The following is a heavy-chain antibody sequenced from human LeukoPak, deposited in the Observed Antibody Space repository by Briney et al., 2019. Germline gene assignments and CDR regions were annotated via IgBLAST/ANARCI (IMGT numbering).Heavy chain of an antibody. V-gene: IGHV3-53*05. CDR2: IYSGGST. Sequence: PGGSLRLSCAASGFTVSSNYMSWVRQAPGKGLEWVSVIYSGGSTYYADSVKGRFTISRDNSKNTLYLQMNSLRAEDTAVYYCARHCSSTSCWALDYWGQGTLVTVSS. CDR1: GFTVSSNY. J-gene: IGHJ4*02. CDR3: ARHCSSTSCWALDY. D-gene: IGHD2-2*01.